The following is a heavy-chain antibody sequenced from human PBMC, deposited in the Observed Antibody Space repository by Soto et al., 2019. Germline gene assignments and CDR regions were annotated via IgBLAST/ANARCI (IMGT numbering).Heavy chain of an antibody. Sequence: QLQLQESGPGLVKPSETLSLTCTVSGGSISSSSYYWGWIRQPPGKGLEWIGSIYYSGSTYYNPSLKSRVTISVDTSKNQFSLKLSSVTAADTAVYYCARHLSIAAAGTPFDIWGQGTMVTVSS. CDR1: GGSISSSSYY. CDR3: ARHLSIAAAGTPFDI. V-gene: IGHV4-39*01. D-gene: IGHD6-13*01. CDR2: IYYSGST. J-gene: IGHJ3*02.